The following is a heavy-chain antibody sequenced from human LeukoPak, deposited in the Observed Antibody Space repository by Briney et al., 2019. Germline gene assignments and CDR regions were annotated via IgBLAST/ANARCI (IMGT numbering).Heavy chain of an antibody. CDR3: AKDSSGDGYREVAFDI. V-gene: IGHV3-9*01. D-gene: IGHD5-24*01. CDR1: GFTFSSYS. CDR2: ISWNSGSI. Sequence: LSGGSLRLSCAASGFTFSSYSMNWVRQAPGKGLEWVSGISWNSGSIGYADSVKGRFTISRDNAKNSLYLQMNSLRAEDTALYYCAKDSSGDGYREVAFDIWGQGTMVTVSS. J-gene: IGHJ3*02.